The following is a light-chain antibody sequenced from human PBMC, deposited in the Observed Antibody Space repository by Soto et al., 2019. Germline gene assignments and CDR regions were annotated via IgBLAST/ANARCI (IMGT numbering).Light chain of an antibody. CDR3: AAWDDNLSGVV. V-gene: IGLV1-47*01. J-gene: IGLJ3*02. CDR2: KNN. Sequence: QSVLTQPPSASGTPGQRVTISCSGSSSNIGSNYVYWYRQLPGTAPKLLIYKNNQRPSGVPDRFSGSKSGTSASLAISGLRSEDEADYYCAAWDDNLSGVVFGGGTKVTVL. CDR1: SSNIGSNY.